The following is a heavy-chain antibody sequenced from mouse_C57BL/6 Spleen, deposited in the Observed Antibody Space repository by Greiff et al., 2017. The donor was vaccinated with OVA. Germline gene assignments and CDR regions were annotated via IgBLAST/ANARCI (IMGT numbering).Heavy chain of an antibody. J-gene: IGHJ3*01. CDR3: ARDDYSAWFAY. CDR1: GYTFTSYT. V-gene: IGHV1-4*01. Sequence: VQLQQSGAELARPGASVKMSCKASGYTFTSYTMHWVKQRPGQGLEWIGYINPSSGYTKYNQKFKDKATLTADKSSSTAYMQLSSLTSDDSAVYYCARDDYSAWFAYWGQGTLVTFSA. D-gene: IGHD2-4*01. CDR2: INPSSGYT.